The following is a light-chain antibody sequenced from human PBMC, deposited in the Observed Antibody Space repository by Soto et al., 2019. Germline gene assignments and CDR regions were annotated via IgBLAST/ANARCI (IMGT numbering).Light chain of an antibody. CDR3: QQYNNWPLT. V-gene: IGKV3-15*01. CDR1: QSVSSN. Sequence: EIVMTQSPATLSVSPGERATLSCRASQSVSSNLAWYQQTPGQAPRLLIYGASTRATGIPARFSGSGSGTEFTLTISSLQSEDFAVYYCQQYNNWPLTLGGGTKVDIK. J-gene: IGKJ4*01. CDR2: GAS.